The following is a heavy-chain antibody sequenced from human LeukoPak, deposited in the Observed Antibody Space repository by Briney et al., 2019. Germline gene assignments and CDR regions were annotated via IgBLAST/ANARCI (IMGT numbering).Heavy chain of an antibody. V-gene: IGHV4-39*01. CDR3: ARVVVPAKIDY. J-gene: IGHJ4*02. CDR1: GGSVSSSSFY. CDR2: IYYSGST. D-gene: IGHD2-2*01. Sequence: PSETLSLTCTVSGGSVSSSSFYWGWIRQPPGMGLEWIGTIYYSGSTYYNSSLKSRVAIAVDTSKNQFSLKLSSLTAADTAVYYCARVVVPAKIDYWGQGTLVTVSS.